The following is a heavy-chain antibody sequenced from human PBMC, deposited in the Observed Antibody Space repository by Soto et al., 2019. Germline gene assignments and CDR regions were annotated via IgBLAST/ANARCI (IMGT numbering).Heavy chain of an antibody. V-gene: IGHV4-31*03. D-gene: IGHD6-19*01. J-gene: IGHJ6*02. CDR1: GGSISSGGYY. CDR2: IYYSGST. CDR3: TTAGAVAPFSYRMDV. Sequence: TSETLSLTCTVSGGSISSGGYYWSWIRQHPGKGLEWIGYIYYSGSTYYNPSLKSRVTISVDTSKNQFSLKLSSVTAADTAVYYCTTAGAVAPFSYRMDVWGQGTTVTVSS.